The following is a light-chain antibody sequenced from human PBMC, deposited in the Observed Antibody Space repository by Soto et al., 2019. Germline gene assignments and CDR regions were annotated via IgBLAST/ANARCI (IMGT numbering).Light chain of an antibody. J-gene: IGKJ1*01. CDR2: GAS. CDR1: QSVRNN. CDR3: QQYNDWPLT. Sequence: EIVLNQSLGTLSLPPGERDSLSCRASQSVRNNLAWYQQKPGQAPRLLVHGASTRATGIPARFSGTGSGTEFTLTISSLQSEDLALYYCQQYNDWPLTFGQGAKVDI. V-gene: IGKV3-15*01.